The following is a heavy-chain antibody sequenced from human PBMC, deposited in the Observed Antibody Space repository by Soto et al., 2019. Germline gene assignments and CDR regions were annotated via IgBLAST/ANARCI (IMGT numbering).Heavy chain of an antibody. CDR2: IDPSDGST. V-gene: IGHV1-46*01. CDR3: ALSSAGGY. J-gene: IGHJ4*02. Sequence: QVQLVQPGAEVKKPGASVKVSCKASGYSFTTYSMHWVRQAPGQGLEWMGIIDPSDGSTNYAQKFQGRVTMTRDTSTNTVYMELSSLRSDDTAVYYCALSSAGGYWGQGTLVTVSS. D-gene: IGHD6-19*01. CDR1: GYSFTTYS.